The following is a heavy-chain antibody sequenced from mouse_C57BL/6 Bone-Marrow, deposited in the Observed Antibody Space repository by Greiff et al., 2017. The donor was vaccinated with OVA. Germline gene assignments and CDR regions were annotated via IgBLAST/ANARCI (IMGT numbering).Heavy chain of an antibody. V-gene: IGHV1-59*01. CDR1: GYTFTNYW. J-gene: IGHJ2*01. CDR3: ADSGSRLYLHY. CDR2: IAPSASYI. Sequence: VQLQQPGAELVRPGTSVKLSCKASGYTFTNYWMHWVKQRPVQGLEWIGVIAPSASYINYNQKFKGRAILTVETSSSTAYMRLSSLTSEYSAVYYCADSGSRLYLHYWGQGTALTVSS. D-gene: IGHD1-1*01.